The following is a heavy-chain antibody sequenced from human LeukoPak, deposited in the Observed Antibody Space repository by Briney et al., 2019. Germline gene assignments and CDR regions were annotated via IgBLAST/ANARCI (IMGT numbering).Heavy chain of an antibody. CDR3: AKTQWKVGATDYFDY. V-gene: IGHV3-21*04. D-gene: IGHD1-26*01. CDR2: ISSSSSYI. Sequence: GGSLRLSCAASGFTFSSYSMNWVRQAPGKGLEWVSSISSSSSYIYYADSVKGRFTISRDNSKNTVFLQMDSLRAEDTAVYYCAKTQWKVGATDYFDYWGQGILVTVSS. J-gene: IGHJ4*02. CDR1: GFTFSSYS.